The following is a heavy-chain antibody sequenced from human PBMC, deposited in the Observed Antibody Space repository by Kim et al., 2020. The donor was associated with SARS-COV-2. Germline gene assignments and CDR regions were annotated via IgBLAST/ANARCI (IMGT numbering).Heavy chain of an antibody. D-gene: IGHD3-10*01. CDR1: GFIFNMYG. J-gene: IGHJ6*02. Sequence: GGSLRLSCEASGFIFNMYGLQWVRLAPGKGLEWVAIIWHDGDTKLYAESVEGRFTISRDNSKSRVFLQMHSLRVEDTAVYYCVAYQGSGSSFHWGQGTAGPVSS. V-gene: IGHV3-33*03. CDR2: IWHDGDTK. CDR3: VAYQGSGSSFH.